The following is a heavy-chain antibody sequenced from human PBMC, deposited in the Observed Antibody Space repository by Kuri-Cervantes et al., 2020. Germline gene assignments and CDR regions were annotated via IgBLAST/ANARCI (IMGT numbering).Heavy chain of an antibody. CDR2: ISAYXGNT. CDR1: GYTFTSYG. D-gene: IGHD6-19*01. J-gene: IGHJ3*02. Sequence: ASVKVSCKASGYTFTSYGISWVRQAPGQGLEWMGXISAYXGNTNYAQKLQGRVTMTTDTSTSTAYMELRSLRSDDTAVYYCARDPYSSGWSPGAFDIWGQGTMVTVSS. CDR3: ARDPYSSGWSPGAFDI. V-gene: IGHV1-18*01.